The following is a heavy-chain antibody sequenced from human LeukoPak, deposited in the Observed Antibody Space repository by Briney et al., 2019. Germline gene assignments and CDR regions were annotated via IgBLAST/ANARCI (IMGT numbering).Heavy chain of an antibody. Sequence: AGGSLRLSCAASGFTFSDYYMSWIRQAPGKGLEWVSYISSSGSTIYYADSVKGRFTISRDNAKNSLYLQMNSLRAEDTAVYYCARGSACSSTSCYELVDAFDIWGQGTMVTVSS. CDR2: ISSSGSTI. J-gene: IGHJ3*02. D-gene: IGHD2-2*01. CDR1: GFTFSDYY. CDR3: ARGSACSSTSCYELVDAFDI. V-gene: IGHV3-11*01.